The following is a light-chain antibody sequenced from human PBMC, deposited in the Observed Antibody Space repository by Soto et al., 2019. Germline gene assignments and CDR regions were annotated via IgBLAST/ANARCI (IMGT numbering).Light chain of an antibody. V-gene: IGLV2-14*01. CDR2: EVT. Sequence: QSALTQPASVSGSPGQSITISCTGTSSDVGGYNYVSWYQQHPGNAPKLMIYEVTNRPSGISNRFSGSKSGNTASLTISGLQAEDEAEYFCSSFTSSNPLQVFFGGGTQLTVL. J-gene: IGLJ7*01. CDR3: SSFTSSNPLQVF. CDR1: SSDVGGYNY.